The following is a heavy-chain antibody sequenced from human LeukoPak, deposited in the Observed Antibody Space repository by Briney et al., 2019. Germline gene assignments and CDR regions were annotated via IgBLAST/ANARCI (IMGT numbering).Heavy chain of an antibody. CDR1: GYTFTSYD. CDR2: MNPKTGNT. CDR3: ARGSTVDTVATPLKY. V-gene: IGHV1-8*01. J-gene: IGHJ4*02. D-gene: IGHD5-12*01. Sequence: ASVKVSCKASGYTFTSYDINWVRQATGQGLEWMGWMNPKTGNTGHAQKFEGRVTMTMSTSVTTAYMELSSLRSEDTAVYYCARGSTVDTVATPLKYWGQGTLVTVSS.